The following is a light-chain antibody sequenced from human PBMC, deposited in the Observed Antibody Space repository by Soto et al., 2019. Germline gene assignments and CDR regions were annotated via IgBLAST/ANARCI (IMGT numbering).Light chain of an antibody. CDR3: QQYNSYWT. V-gene: IGKV1-5*01. CDR2: DAS. Sequence: DIQMTQSPSTLSASVGDRVTITCRASQSISSWLAWYQHKPGKAPKLLIYDASSLESGVPSRLSGSGSGTEFTLTISSLQPDDFATYYCQQYNSYWTFGQGTKVDIK. CDR1: QSISSW. J-gene: IGKJ1*01.